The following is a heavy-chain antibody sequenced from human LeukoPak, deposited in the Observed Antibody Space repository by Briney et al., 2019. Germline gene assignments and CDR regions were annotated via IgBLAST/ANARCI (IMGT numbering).Heavy chain of an antibody. V-gene: IGHV3-20*04. CDR1: EFTFDDYG. CDR3: ASGGLSCSGGTCYS. CDR2: INWNGGST. D-gene: IGHD2-15*01. Sequence: PGGSLRLSCAASEFTFDDYGMSWVRQAPGKGLEWVSGINWNGGSTGYADSVKGRFTISRDNAKNSLYLQMNSLRAEDTGVYYCASGGLSCSGGTCYSWGQGALVTVSS. J-gene: IGHJ4*02.